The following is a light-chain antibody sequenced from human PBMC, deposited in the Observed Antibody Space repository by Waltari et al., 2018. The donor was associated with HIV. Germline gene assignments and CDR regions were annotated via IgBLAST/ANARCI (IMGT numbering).Light chain of an antibody. J-gene: IGLJ2*01. CDR3: NCRDSSGKHQVV. V-gene: IGLV3-19*01. CDR2: CVD. Sequence: SSELTQDPAVSVALGQTVRITCPGDGLRDTFASWYKQKPGQAPILLIYCVDNRPSGIPDRFAGSSSGNTASLTISGTQAEDEADYYCNCRDSSGKHQVVFGGGTKLTV. CDR1: GLRDTF.